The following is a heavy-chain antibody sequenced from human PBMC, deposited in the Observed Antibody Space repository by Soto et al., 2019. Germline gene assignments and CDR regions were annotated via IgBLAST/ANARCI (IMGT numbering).Heavy chain of an antibody. V-gene: IGHV6-1*01. Sequence: QSRSLTCAISGDSVSTNSAAWNWIRQSPSRVLVWLGRTYCRPRSYNDYAASVENRIPINSDPSTTQFFRQLNSVPPEETVIYTCARALNSYASGSPSYGMDVWGQGPTVAVSS. CDR2: TYCRPRSYN. J-gene: IGHJ6*02. CDR3: ARALNSYASGSPSYGMDV. D-gene: IGHD3-10*01. CDR1: GDSVSTNSAA.